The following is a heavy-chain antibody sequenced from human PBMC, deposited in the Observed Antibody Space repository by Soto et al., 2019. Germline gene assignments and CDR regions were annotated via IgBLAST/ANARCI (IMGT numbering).Heavy chain of an antibody. CDR3: ARLSRSGWPIDY. J-gene: IGHJ4*02. CDR1: GGSISSGGYY. D-gene: IGHD6-19*01. CDR2: TYYSGNT. Sequence: QVQLQESGPGLIKPSQTLTLTCTVSGGSISSGGYYWNWIRQHPGKGLEWIGYTYYSGNTYYNPSLNSRVTISADTSKNQFSLKLSSVTAADTAVYYCARLSRSGWPIDYWGQGTLVTVSS. V-gene: IGHV4-31*03.